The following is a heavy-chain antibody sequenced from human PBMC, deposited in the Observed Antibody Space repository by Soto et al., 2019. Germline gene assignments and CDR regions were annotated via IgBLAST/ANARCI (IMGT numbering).Heavy chain of an antibody. J-gene: IGHJ6*02. Sequence: QVQLVQSGDEVKKPGPSVKASCKASGGTFSSSAISWVRQATGQGLEWMGGITPIFGTANYAQKFQGRVTITADESTSTAYMELSSLRSEDTAVYYCTRCLIRYHSIGYYDGIYGMDVWGQGTTVTVSS. V-gene: IGHV1-69*12. CDR3: TRCLIRYHSIGYYDGIYGMDV. CDR2: ITPIFGTA. D-gene: IGHD3-22*01. CDR1: GGTFSSSA.